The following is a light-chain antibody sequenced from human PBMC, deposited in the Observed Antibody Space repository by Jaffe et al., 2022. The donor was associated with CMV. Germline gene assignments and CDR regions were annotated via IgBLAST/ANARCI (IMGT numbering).Light chain of an antibody. CDR2: EDS. J-gene: IGLJ1*01. V-gene: IGLV2-8*01. CDR3: STSRGYSYV. CDR1: SNDVS. Sequence: QSALTQPPSASGSPGQSVTISCTGASNDVSVSWYQQHPGKVPKLMIYEDSKRPSGVPDRFSGSKSGNTASLTVSGLQADDEADYYCSTSRGYSYVFGTGTKVSVL.